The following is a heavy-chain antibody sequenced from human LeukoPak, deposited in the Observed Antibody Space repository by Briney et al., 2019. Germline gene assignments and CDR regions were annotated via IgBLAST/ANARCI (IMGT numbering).Heavy chain of an antibody. CDR3: ARLQPLRXFDWLLRTYYYYYYMDV. J-gene: IGHJ6*03. CDR1: GYTFTIYD. Sequence: GASVKVSCKASGYTFTIYDINWVRQATGQGLEWMGWMNPNSGNTGYAQKFQGRVTMTRNSSISTAYMELSSLRSEDTAVYYCARLQPLRXFDWLLRTYYYYYYMDVWGKGTTVTVSS. D-gene: IGHD3-9*01. V-gene: IGHV1-8*01. CDR2: MNPNSGNT.